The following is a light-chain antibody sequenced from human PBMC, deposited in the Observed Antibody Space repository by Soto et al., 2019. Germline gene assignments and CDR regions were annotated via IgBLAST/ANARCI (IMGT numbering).Light chain of an antibody. J-gene: IGKJ3*01. V-gene: IGKV1-39*01. CDR3: QQSYSTPLT. CDR2: AAS. CDR1: QSISSY. Sequence: DIHITHSASSLSASVVDIFTVTCLASQSISSYLNCYQQKPGKAPKLLIYAASSLQSGVPPRFSRSGSGTDFTLTISSLQPEDFATYYCQQSYSTPLTFGPGTKVDIK.